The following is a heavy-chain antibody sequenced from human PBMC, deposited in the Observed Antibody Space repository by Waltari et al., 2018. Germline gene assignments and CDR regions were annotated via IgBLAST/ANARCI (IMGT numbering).Heavy chain of an antibody. CDR3: AREWGVMVGTAGYDFDY. CDR2: NSRCSSYI. CDR1: GFTFSSYT. D-gene: IGHD2-15*01. V-gene: IGHV3-21*01. J-gene: IGHJ4*02. Sequence: EVQLVGSGGGLVKPGGSLRLSCAASGFTFSSYTMNWVRQAPGKGLELVFANSRCSSYIFYADSVKGRFTISRDNAKNSLYLQMNSLRVEDTAVYYCAREWGVMVGTAGYDFDYWGQGSLVTVSS.